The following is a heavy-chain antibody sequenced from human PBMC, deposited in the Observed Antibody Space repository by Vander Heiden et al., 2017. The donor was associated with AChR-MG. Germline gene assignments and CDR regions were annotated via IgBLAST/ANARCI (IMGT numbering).Heavy chain of an antibody. Sequence: QITLKESGPTLVKPTQTLTLTCTVSGLSLNTNGVSVGWLRQPPGKALEWLALIYWDDDKRYSPSLRSRLTIAKGTSKNQVVLTMTNMDPVDTATYFRAHILTGTIHYFDSWGQGTLVTVSS. CDR2: IYWDDDK. J-gene: IGHJ4*02. V-gene: IGHV2-5*02. CDR1: GLSLNTNGVS. CDR3: AHILTGTIHYFDS. D-gene: IGHD1-7*01.